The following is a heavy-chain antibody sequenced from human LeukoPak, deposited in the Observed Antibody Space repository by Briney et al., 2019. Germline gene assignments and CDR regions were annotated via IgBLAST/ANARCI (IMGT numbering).Heavy chain of an antibody. V-gene: IGHV4-34*01. CDR3: ARGFSRMTTQLRKPGGYYYYMDV. Sequence: SETLSLTCAVYGVSFSGYYWSWIRQPPGKGLEWIGEINHSGSTNYNPSLKSRVTISVDTSKNQFSLKLSSVTAADTAVYYCARGFSRMTTQLRKPGGYYYYMDVWGKGTTVTVSS. CDR1: GVSFSGYY. D-gene: IGHD4-11*01. J-gene: IGHJ6*03. CDR2: INHSGST.